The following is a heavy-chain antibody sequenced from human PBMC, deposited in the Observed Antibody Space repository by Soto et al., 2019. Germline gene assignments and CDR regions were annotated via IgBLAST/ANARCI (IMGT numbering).Heavy chain of an antibody. CDR1: AFTFRSYA. V-gene: IGHV3-30-3*01. D-gene: IGHD3-22*01. Sequence: SGGSLRLSCAASAFTFRSYAMHWVRQAPGKGLEWVAVISYDGTYKYYADSVKGRFTISRDNSKNTLYLQMSSLRPEDTAVYYCVRDAIYDGSGYYGSYFDYWGQGSLVTVSS. J-gene: IGHJ4*02. CDR3: VRDAIYDGSGYYGSYFDY. CDR2: ISYDGTYK.